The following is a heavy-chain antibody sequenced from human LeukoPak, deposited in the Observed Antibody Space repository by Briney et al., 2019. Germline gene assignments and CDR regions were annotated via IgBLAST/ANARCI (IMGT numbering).Heavy chain of an antibody. Sequence: SETLSLTCTVSGGSISSSSYYWGWIRQPPGKGLEWIGSIYYSGSTYYNPSLKSRVTISLDTSKNQFSLNLSSVTAADTAVYYCARRWVYDKRAFDAWGQGTMVTVSS. D-gene: IGHD3-16*01. CDR1: GGSISSSSYY. J-gene: IGHJ3*01. V-gene: IGHV4-39*07. CDR2: IYYSGST. CDR3: ARRWVYDKRAFDA.